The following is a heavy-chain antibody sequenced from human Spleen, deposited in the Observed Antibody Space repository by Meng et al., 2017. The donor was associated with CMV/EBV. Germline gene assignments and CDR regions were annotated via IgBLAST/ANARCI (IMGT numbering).Heavy chain of an antibody. CDR1: GFTFRSHA. J-gene: IGHJ4*02. V-gene: IGHV3-43*02. CDR2: ISWDGVST. Sequence: GESLKISCAASGFTFRSHALSWVRQAPGKGLEWVSLISWDGVSTYYADSVKGRFTISRDNSKNSLYLQMNSLRTEDTALYYCAKDGRGSSGAYYFDYWGQGTLVTVSS. CDR3: AKDGRGSSGAYYFDY. D-gene: IGHD6-6*01.